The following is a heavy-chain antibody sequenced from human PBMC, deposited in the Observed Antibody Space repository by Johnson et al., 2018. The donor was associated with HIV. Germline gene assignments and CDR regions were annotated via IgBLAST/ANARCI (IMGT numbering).Heavy chain of an antibody. D-gene: IGHD3-22*01. J-gene: IGHJ3*02. V-gene: IGHV3-30*04. Sequence: QMLLVESGGGVVQPGGSLRLSCAASGFTFSSYAMHWVRQAPGKGLEWVAVISYDGSNKYYADSVKGRFTISRDNSKNTLYLQMNSLRPEDTAVYYCARDRAIVVAYDAFDIWGQGTMVTVSS. CDR3: ARDRAIVVAYDAFDI. CDR1: GFTFSSYA. CDR2: ISYDGSNK.